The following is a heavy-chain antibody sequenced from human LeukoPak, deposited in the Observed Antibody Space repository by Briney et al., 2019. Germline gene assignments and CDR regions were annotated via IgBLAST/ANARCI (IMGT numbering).Heavy chain of an antibody. V-gene: IGHV1-2*02. Sequence: ASVKVSCKASGYTFTGYYMHWVRQVPGQGLEWMGWINPNSGGTNYAQKFQGRVTMTRDTSISTAYMELSRLRSDDTAVYYCARGGYSYGSPFDYWGQGTLVTVSS. CDR1: GYTFTGYY. CDR2: INPNSGGT. J-gene: IGHJ4*02. D-gene: IGHD5-18*01. CDR3: ARGGYSYGSPFDY.